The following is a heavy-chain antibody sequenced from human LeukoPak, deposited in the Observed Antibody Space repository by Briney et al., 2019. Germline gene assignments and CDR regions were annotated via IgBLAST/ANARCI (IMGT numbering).Heavy chain of an antibody. CDR1: GGSISSGSYY. J-gene: IGHJ5*02. CDR3: ARDSKVLLWFGELSGWFDP. D-gene: IGHD3-10*01. V-gene: IGHV4-61*02. CDR2: IYTSGST. Sequence: SETLSLTCTVSGGSISSGSYYWSWIRQPAGKGLEWIGRIYTSGSTNYNPSLKSRVTISVDTSKNQFSLKLSSVTAADTAVYYCARDSKVLLWFGELSGWFDPWGQGTLVTVSS.